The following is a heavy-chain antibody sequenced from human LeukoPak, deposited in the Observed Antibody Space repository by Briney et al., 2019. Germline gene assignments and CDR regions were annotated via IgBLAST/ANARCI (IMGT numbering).Heavy chain of an antibody. J-gene: IGHJ4*02. D-gene: IGHD5-24*01. Sequence: SVKVSCKASGGTFSSYAISWVRQARGQGLEWMGGIIPIFGTANYAQKFQGRVTITADESTSTAYMGLSSLRSEDTAVYYCARGGSRDGYNFDYWGQGTLVTVSS. V-gene: IGHV1-69*13. CDR2: IIPIFGTA. CDR3: ARGGSRDGYNFDY. CDR1: GGTFSSYA.